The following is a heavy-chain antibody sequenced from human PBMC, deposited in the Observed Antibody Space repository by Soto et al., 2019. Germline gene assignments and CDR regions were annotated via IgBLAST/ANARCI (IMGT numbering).Heavy chain of an antibody. J-gene: IGHJ4*02. D-gene: IGHD3-22*01. CDR3: ARTLYYYDSSGYYGY. CDR2: IYYSGST. CDR1: GGPISSSSYY. V-gene: IGHV4-39*01. Sequence: LSLTCTVSGGPISSSSYYWGWIRQPPGKGLEWIGSIYYSGSTYYNPSLKSRVTISVDTSKNQFSLKLSSVTAADTAVYYCARTLYYYDSSGYYGYWGQGTLVTVSS.